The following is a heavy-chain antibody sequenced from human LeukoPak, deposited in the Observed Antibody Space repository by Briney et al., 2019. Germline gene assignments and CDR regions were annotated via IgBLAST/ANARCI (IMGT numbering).Heavy chain of an antibody. V-gene: IGHV5-51*01. CDR1: GYSFTSYW. D-gene: IGHD3-3*01. J-gene: IGHJ4*02. CDR3: ATSVYDFWSGYPRSPPDY. Sequence: GESLKISCKGSGYSFTSYWIGWARQMPGKGLEWMGIIYPGDSDTRYSPSSQGQVTISADKSISTAYLQWSSLKASDTAMYYCATSVYDFWSGYPRSPPDYWGQGTLVTVSS. CDR2: IYPGDSDT.